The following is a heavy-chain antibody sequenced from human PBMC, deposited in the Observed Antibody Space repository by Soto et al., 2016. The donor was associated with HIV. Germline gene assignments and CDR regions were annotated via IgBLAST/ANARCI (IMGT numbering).Heavy chain of an antibody. D-gene: IGHD1-26*01. CDR3: ARDQPKRPNKSGSYYLPT. V-gene: IGHV3-33*01. CDR1: GFTFSSYG. CDR2: IWYDGSNK. Sequence: VQLVESGGGVVQPGRSLRLSCAASGFTFSSYGMHWVRQAPGKGLEWVAVIWYDGSNKYYADSVKGRFTISRDNSKNTLYLQMNSLRAEDTAVYYCARDQPKRPNKSGSYYLPTRGQGTLVHRLL. J-gene: IGHJ4*02.